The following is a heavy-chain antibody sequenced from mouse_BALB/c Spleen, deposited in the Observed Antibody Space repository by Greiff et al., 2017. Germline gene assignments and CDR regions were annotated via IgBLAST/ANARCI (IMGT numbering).Heavy chain of an antibody. CDR1: GYTFTSYW. CDR2: INPSTGYT. J-gene: IGHJ2*01. V-gene: IGHV1-7*01. Sequence: VKLMESGAELAKPGASVKMSCKASGYTFTSYWMHWVKQRPGQGLEWIGYINPSTGYTEYNQKFKDKATLTADKSSSTAYMQLSSLTSEDSAVYYCARSSDYYGSSYDYWGQGTTLTVSS. D-gene: IGHD1-1*01. CDR3: ARSSDYYGSSYDY.